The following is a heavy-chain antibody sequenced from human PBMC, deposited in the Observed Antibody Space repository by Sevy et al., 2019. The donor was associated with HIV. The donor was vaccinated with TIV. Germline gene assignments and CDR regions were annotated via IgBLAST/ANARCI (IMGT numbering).Heavy chain of an antibody. CDR1: GFTFNSYN. J-gene: IGHJ6*02. CDR3: TRDGGATDYGMDV. Sequence: GGSLRLSCAASGFTFNSYNFNWVRQASGKGLECVASISSSSTYVYYADSVKGRFTISRDNAKNLPYLHMNSLGAEDTCAYYCTRDGGATDYGMDVWGQGTTVTVSS. D-gene: IGHD1-26*01. CDR2: ISSSSTYV. V-gene: IGHV3-21*01.